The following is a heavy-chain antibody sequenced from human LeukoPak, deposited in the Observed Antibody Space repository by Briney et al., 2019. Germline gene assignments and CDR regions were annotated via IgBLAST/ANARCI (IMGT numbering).Heavy chain of an antibody. CDR3: ARGRSTYFQH. CDR1: GFTFSSYW. J-gene: IGHJ1*01. V-gene: IGHV3-74*01. D-gene: IGHD3-10*01. CDR2: IHSDGSST. Sequence: DPGGSLRLSCVASGFTFSSYWMHWVRQAPGKGLVWVSRIHSDGSSTNYADSVKGRHTISRDNAKNTLFLQMNSLRAEDTAVYYCARGRSTYFQHWGQGTLVTVSS.